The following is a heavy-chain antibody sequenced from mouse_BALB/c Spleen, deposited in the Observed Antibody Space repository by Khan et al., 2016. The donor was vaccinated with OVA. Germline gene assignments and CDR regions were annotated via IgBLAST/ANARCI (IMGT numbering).Heavy chain of an antibody. CDR3: ARSNYYGSSLYAMDY. D-gene: IGHD1-1*01. Sequence: LVKPGASVKLSCKASDYTFTSFWINWIKQRPGQGLEWVGHIGPGSGDTYYNEIFKGKATLTVDTSSSTAYIQLSSLSSEDSAVYFCARSNYYGSSLYAMDYWGQGTSVTVSS. J-gene: IGHJ4*01. CDR1: DYTFTSFW. CDR2: IGPGSGDT. V-gene: IGHV1S41*01.